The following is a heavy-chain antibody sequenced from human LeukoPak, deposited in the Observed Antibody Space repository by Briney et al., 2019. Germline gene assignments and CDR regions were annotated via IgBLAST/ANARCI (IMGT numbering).Heavy chain of an antibody. CDR2: ISYDGSNK. J-gene: IGHJ4*02. Sequence: TGGSLRLSCAASGFTFSSYGMHWVRQAPGKGLEWVAVISYDGSNKYYADSVKGRYTISRDNSKNTLYLQMNSLRAEDTAVYYCAKDPARTAALDYWGQGTLVTVSS. CDR1: GFTFSSYG. CDR3: AKDPARTAALDY. D-gene: IGHD2-2*01. V-gene: IGHV3-30*18.